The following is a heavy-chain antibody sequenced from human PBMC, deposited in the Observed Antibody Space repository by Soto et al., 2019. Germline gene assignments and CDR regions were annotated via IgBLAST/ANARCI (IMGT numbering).Heavy chain of an antibody. Sequence: ASVKVSCKASGYTFTSYDINWVRQATGQGLEWMGWMNPNSDNTGYAQKFQGRVTMTRNTSISTAYMELSSLRSEDTAVYFCARSTMVRGALSVYYYLDVWGKGTTVTVSS. CDR2: MNPNSDNT. V-gene: IGHV1-8*01. D-gene: IGHD3-10*01. J-gene: IGHJ6*03. CDR3: ARSTMVRGALSVYYYLDV. CDR1: GYTFTSYD.